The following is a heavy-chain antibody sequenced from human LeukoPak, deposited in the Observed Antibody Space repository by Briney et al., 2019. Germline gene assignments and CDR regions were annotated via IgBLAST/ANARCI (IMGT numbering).Heavy chain of an antibody. CDR2: ISWNSGSI. D-gene: IGHD6-19*01. V-gene: IGHV3-9*03. CDR1: GFTFDDYA. Sequence: GRSLRLSCAASGFTFDDYAMHWVRPAPGKGLEWVSGISWNSGSIGYADSVKGRFTISRDNAKNSLYLQMNTLRAEDMALYNCAKDDRTGSSRGWYSIHYWGQGTLVTVSS. CDR3: AKDDRTGSSRGWYSIHY. J-gene: IGHJ4*02.